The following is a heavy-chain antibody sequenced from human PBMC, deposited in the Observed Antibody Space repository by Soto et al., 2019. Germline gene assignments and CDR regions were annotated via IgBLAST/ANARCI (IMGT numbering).Heavy chain of an antibody. V-gene: IGHV4-30-2*01. CDR3: ARGITGTMFDY. D-gene: IGHD1-7*01. J-gene: IGHJ4*02. Sequence: WTWIRQPPGKGLEWIGYIYQVGNTFYNTSLKSRAALAVDKSKNQFFLRLNSVTAADTAMYYCARGITGTMFDYWGQGILVTVSS. CDR2: IYQVGNT.